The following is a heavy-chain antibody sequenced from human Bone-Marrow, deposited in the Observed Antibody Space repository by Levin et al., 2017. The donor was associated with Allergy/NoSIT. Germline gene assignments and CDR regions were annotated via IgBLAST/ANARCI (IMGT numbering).Heavy chain of an antibody. D-gene: IGHD3-22*01. CDR3: ARGIDGYYYDSSGYSSYFDH. CDR2: IYYSGST. Sequence: SQTLSLTCAVSGGSISNGGYSWSWIRQPPGKGLEWIGCIYYSGSTYYNPSLKSRVTISVDRSKNQFSLKLSSVTAADTAVYYCARGIDGYYYDSSGYSSYFDHWGQGTLVTVSS. CDR1: GGSISNGGYS. V-gene: IGHV4-30-2*01. J-gene: IGHJ4*02.